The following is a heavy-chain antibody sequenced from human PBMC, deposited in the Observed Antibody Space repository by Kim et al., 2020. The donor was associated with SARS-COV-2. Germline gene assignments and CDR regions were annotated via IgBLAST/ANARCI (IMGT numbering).Heavy chain of an antibody. Sequence: ARSVKRRFTISRETSKNTLYLPMNSLRAEDTAVYYCAKDYQLLPQYYFDYWGQGTLVTVSS. D-gene: IGHD2-2*01. CDR3: AKDYQLLPQYYFDY. J-gene: IGHJ4*02. V-gene: IGHV3-23*01.